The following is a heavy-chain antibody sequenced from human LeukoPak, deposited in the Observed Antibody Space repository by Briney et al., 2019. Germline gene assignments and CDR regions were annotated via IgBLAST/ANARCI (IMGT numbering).Heavy chain of an antibody. CDR1: GGSISSGGYY. V-gene: IGHV4-61*02. CDR3: AREAPCGGDCYSQN. CDR2: IYTSGST. D-gene: IGHD2-21*02. Sequence: SETLSLTCTVSGGSISSGGYYWSWIRQPAGKGLEWIGRIYTSGSTSYNPSLKSRVTMSVDTSKNQFSLKLSSVTAAGTAVYYCAREAPCGGDCYSQNWGQGTLVTVSS. J-gene: IGHJ4*02.